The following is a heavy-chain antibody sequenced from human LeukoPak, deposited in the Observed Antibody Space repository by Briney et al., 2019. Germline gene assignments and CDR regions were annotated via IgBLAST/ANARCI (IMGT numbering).Heavy chain of an antibody. CDR3: ARERIMITFGGVIPTPDAFDI. J-gene: IGHJ3*02. Sequence: ASVKVSCKASGNTFTRNYIQWVRQAPGQGLEWMGIISPSGDSTTYAQKFQGRVTMTRDKSTRTVYMELSSLRSEDTAVYYCARERIMITFGGVIPTPDAFDIWGQGTMVTVSS. CDR1: GNTFTRNY. D-gene: IGHD3-16*02. CDR2: ISPSGDST. V-gene: IGHV1-46*01.